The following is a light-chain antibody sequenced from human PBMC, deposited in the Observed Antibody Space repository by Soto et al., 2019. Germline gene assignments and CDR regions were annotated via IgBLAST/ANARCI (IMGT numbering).Light chain of an antibody. V-gene: IGKV3-15*01. CDR2: GAS. J-gene: IGKJ5*01. CDR3: QQYNNWPPIT. Sequence: EIVLTQSPATLSLSPGERATLSCMASQSVSSYLAWYQQKPGQAPRLLIHGASTRATGIPARFSGSGSGTEFSLTISSLQSEDFAVYYCQQYNNWPPITFGQGTRLEIK. CDR1: QSVSSY.